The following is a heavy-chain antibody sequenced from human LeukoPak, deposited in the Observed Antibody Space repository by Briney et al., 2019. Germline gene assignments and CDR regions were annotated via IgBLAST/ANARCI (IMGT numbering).Heavy chain of an antibody. CDR1: GYTFTGYY. J-gene: IGHJ2*01. V-gene: IGHV1-2*02. Sequence: ASVKVSCKASGYTFTGYYMHWVRQAPGQGLEWMGWINPNSGGTNYAQKFQGRVTMTRDTSISTAYMELSSLRSEDTAVYYCATASGRELNHWYFDLWGRGTLVTVSS. CDR2: INPNSGGT. CDR3: ATASGRELNHWYFDL. D-gene: IGHD1-26*01.